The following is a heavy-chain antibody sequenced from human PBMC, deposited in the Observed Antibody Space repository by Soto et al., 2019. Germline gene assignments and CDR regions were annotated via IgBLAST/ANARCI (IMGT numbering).Heavy chain of an antibody. CDR3: ARYSVWPRVFGY. D-gene: IGHD1-26*01. J-gene: IGHJ4*02. CDR1: GFTFSSHG. V-gene: IGHV3-74*01. Sequence: EVQLVESGGGIVQPGGSLRLSCSVSGFTFSSHGMHWVRQAPGKGLVWVSRISTAGRRTTYADSVKGRVTISRDNAKNTLYLDMSSLRAEDTAVYYFARYSVWPRVFGYCGQGSLVSDSS. CDR2: ISTAGRRT.